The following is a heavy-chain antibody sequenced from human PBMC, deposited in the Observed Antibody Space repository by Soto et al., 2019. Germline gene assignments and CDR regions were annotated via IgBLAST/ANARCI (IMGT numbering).Heavy chain of an antibody. CDR3: ARDRGNGYYGQDTWGMDV. D-gene: IGHD3-22*01. Sequence: EVQLVESGGGLVQPEGSLRLSCGVSGFTISTYWMSWVRRTPGKGLEWVGNINQGGSENFYAGSVRGRFSISRDNARNTVYLQMKSLRAADTAVYFCARDRGNGYYGQDTWGMDVWGQGTTVTVSS. CDR2: INQGGSEN. J-gene: IGHJ6*02. V-gene: IGHV3-7*05. CDR1: GFTISTYW.